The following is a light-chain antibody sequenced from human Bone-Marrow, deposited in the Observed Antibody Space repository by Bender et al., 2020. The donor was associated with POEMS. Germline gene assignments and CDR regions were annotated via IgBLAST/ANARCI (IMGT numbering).Light chain of an antibody. V-gene: IGLV3-1*01. CDR3: QSWGSNTAV. CDR2: QDT. J-gene: IGLJ2*01. Sequence: LTQPASVSGSPGQSITIPCTGEKLGEEYACWYQQKPGQSPVVVIYQDTKRPSGIPERFSGSTSGNTASLTISGTQTMDEADYYCQSWGSNTAVFGGGTKLTVL. CDR1: KLGEEY.